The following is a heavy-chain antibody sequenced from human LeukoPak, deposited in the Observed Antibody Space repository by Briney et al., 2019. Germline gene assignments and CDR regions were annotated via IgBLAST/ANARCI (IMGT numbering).Heavy chain of an antibody. J-gene: IGHJ4*02. CDR2: INPNSGGT. Sequence: GASVKVSCKASGYTFTGYYMHWVRQAPGQGLEWMGWINPNSGGTNYAQKFQGRVTMTTDTSTSTAYMELRSLRSDDTAVYYCARDFRRVSDYWGQGTLVTVSS. CDR3: ARDFRRVSDY. CDR1: GYTFTGYY. D-gene: IGHD3-10*01. V-gene: IGHV1-2*02.